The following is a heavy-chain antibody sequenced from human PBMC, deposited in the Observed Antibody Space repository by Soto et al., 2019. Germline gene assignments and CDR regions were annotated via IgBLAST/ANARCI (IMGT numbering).Heavy chain of an antibody. V-gene: IGHV4-31*03. CDR3: ALTTSWFDP. Sequence: PSETLSLTCTVSGGSISSGGYYWSWIRQHPGKGLEWIGYIYYTGSTYYNPSLKSRVTISVDTSMNQFSLKLTSVTAADTAVYYCALTTSWFDPWRQGTLVTVSS. J-gene: IGHJ5*02. CDR1: GGSISSGGYY. CDR2: IYYTGST. D-gene: IGHD4-17*01.